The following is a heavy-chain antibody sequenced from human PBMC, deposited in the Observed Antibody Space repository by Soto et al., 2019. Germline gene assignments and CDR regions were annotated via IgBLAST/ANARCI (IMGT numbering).Heavy chain of an antibody. CDR2: TYYSGST. CDR1: GGSISSGGYY. J-gene: IGHJ6*02. V-gene: IGHV4-31*03. CDR3: ARDTRSGTYYYYGMDV. D-gene: IGHD1-1*01. Sequence: PSETLSLTCTVSGGSISSGGYYWSWIRQHPGKGLEWIGYTYYSGSTYYNPSLKSRVTISVDTSKNQFSLKLSSVTAADTAVYYCARDTRSGTYYYYGMDVWGQGTTVTVSS.